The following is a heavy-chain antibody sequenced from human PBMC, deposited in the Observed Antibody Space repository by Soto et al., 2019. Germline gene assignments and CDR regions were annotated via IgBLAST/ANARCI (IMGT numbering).Heavy chain of an antibody. CDR2: IIPIFGTA. J-gene: IGHJ6*02. Sequence: GASVKVSCQASGGTFSSYAISWVRQAPGQGLEWMGGIIPIFGTANYAQKFQGRVTITADKSTSTAYMELSSLRSEDTAVYYCARGTIIAAAHSDLYYYYYGMDVWGQGTTVTVSS. V-gene: IGHV1-69*06. D-gene: IGHD6-13*01. CDR1: GGTFSSYA. CDR3: ARGTIIAAAHSDLYYYYYGMDV.